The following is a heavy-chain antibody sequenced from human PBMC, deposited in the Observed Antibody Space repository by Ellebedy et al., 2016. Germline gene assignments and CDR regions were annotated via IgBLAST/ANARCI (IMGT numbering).Heavy chain of an antibody. CDR2: ITSSSSYI. V-gene: IGHV3-21*06. J-gene: IGHJ5*02. CDR1: GFTFSTYS. CDR3: ARARHPWDWFDP. Sequence: GGSLRLSCAASGFTFSTYSMNWVRQAPGRGLECVSSITSSSSYIYYADSVMGRFTISSDNAKNSLFLPMNGLRVDDTAFYYCARARHPWDWFDPWGQGTLVTVSP. D-gene: IGHD1-26*01.